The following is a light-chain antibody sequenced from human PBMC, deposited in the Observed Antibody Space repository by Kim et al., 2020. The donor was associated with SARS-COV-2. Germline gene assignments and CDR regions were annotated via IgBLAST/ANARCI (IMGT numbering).Light chain of an antibody. CDR2: KDS. Sequence: VAPGPQARTTCCGVIPAKKYARGFQQKPGQAPVLVIYKDSERPSGIPERFSGASSGTTVTWTISGAQVEDEADYYCYSAADNNLVFGGGTQLTVL. CDR3: YSAADNNLV. J-gene: IGLJ7*01. V-gene: IGLV3-27*01. CDR1: IPAKKY.